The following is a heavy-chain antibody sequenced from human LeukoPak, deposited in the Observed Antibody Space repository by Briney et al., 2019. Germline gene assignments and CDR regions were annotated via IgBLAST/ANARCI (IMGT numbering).Heavy chain of an antibody. CDR1: GYTFTGYY. J-gene: IGHJ1*01. Sequence: GASVKVSCKASGYTFTGYYLHGVRQAPGQGLEWMGWINPNSGGTNYAQKFQGRVTMTRDTSINTAYMEVSSLISDDTAVYFCARDLSAVAARYLQHWGQGTLVTVSS. V-gene: IGHV1-2*02. CDR3: ARDLSAVAARYLQH. D-gene: IGHD6-19*01. CDR2: INPNSGGT.